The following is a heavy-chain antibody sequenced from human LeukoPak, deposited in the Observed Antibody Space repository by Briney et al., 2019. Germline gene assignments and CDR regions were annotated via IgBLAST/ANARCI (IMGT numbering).Heavy chain of an antibody. CDR2: IYYSGST. Sequence: SETLSLTCTVSGGSISSSSYYWGWIRQPPGKGLEWIGSIYYSGSTYYNPSLKSRVTISVDTSKNQFSLKLSSVTAADTAVYYCARAGLYSSGWFDYWGQGTLVTVSS. V-gene: IGHV4-39*01. J-gene: IGHJ4*02. CDR3: ARAGLYSSGWFDY. D-gene: IGHD6-19*01. CDR1: GGSISSSSYY.